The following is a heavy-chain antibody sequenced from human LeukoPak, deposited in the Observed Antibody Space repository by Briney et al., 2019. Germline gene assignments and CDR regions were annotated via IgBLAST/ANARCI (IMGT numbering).Heavy chain of an antibody. V-gene: IGHV4-34*01. J-gene: IGHJ4*02. CDR1: GGSFSGYY. D-gene: IGHD6-13*01. Sequence: SETLSLTCAVYGGSFSGYYWSWIRQPPGKGLEWIGEINHSGSTNYNPSLKSRVTISVDTSKNQFSLKLSSVTAADTAVYYCARGLKRAAAGLGIWGQGTLVTV. CDR3: ARGLKRAAAGLGI. CDR2: INHSGST.